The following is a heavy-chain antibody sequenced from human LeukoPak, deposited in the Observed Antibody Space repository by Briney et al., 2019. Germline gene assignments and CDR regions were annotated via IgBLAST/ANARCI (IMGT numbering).Heavy chain of an antibody. CDR2: ISYDGSNK. J-gene: IGHJ4*02. CDR3: AWRRTRSNIVVVPAATFDY. D-gene: IGHD2-2*01. Sequence: SGGSLRLSCAASGFTFSSYGMHWVRQAPGKGLEWVAVISYDGSNKYYADSVKGRFTISRDNSKNTLYLQMNSLRAEDTAVYYCAWRRTRSNIVVVPAATFDYWGQGTLVTVSS. CDR1: GFTFSSYG. V-gene: IGHV3-30*03.